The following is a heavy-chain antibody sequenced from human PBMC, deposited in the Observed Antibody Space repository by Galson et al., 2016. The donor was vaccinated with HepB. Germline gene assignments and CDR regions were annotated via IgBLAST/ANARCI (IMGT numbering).Heavy chain of an antibody. Sequence: TLSLTCGVSGASITSGHWWSCVRQPPGKGLEWIGEMSHTGWTNYNPSPKSRVTIALDKSNNQFSVKITSMTAADAAAYYFAASSGWWRLDSWGQGVLVTVSS. CDR2: MSHTGWT. V-gene: IGHV4-4*02. D-gene: IGHD6-19*01. CDR1: GASITSGHW. J-gene: IGHJ4*02. CDR3: AASSGWWRLDS.